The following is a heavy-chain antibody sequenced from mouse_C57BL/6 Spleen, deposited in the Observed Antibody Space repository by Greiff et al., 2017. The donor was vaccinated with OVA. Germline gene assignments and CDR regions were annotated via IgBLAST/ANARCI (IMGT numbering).Heavy chain of an antibody. D-gene: IGHD2-3*01. CDR1: GYTFTSYW. Sequence: QVQLKQPGAELVKPGASVKVSCKASGYTFTSYWMHWVKQRPGQGLEWIGRIHPSDSDTNYNQKFKGKATLTVDKSSSTAYMQLSSLTSEDSAVYYCAIEGYDPRFAYWGQGTLVTVSA. V-gene: IGHV1-74*01. CDR2: IHPSDSDT. J-gene: IGHJ3*01. CDR3: AIEGYDPRFAY.